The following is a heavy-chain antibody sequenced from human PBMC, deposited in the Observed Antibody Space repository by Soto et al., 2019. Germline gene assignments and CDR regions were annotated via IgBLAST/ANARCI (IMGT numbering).Heavy chain of an antibody. V-gene: IGHV1-46*01. CDR1: GYTFTSYY. CDR3: ARERTIAVAGIFESYYYYYYGMDV. Sequence: GASVKVSCKASGYTFTSYYMHWVRQAPGQGLEWMGIINPSGGSTSYAQKFQGRVTMTRDTSTSTVYMELSSLRSEDTAVYYCARERTIAVAGIFESYYYYYYGMDVWGQGTTVTVSS. D-gene: IGHD6-19*01. J-gene: IGHJ6*02. CDR2: INPSGGST.